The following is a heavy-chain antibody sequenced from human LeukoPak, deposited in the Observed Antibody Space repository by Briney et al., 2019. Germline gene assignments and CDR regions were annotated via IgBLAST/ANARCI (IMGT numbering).Heavy chain of an antibody. J-gene: IGHJ6*02. CDR2: ISSSSSYI. CDR3: AGGSSTSRPYYYYGMDV. CDR1: GFTFSSYS. V-gene: IGHV3-21*01. Sequence: GGSLRLSCAASGFTFSSYSMNWVRQAPGKGLEWVSSISSSSSYIYYADSVKGRFTISRDNAKNSLYLQMNSLRAEDTAVYYCAGGSSTSRPYYYYGMDVWGQGTTVTVSS. D-gene: IGHD2-2*01.